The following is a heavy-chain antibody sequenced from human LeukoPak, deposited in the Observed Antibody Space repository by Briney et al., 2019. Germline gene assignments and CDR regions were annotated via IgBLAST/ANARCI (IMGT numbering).Heavy chain of an antibody. Sequence: KPSETLSLTCAVYGGSFSGYYWSWIRQPPGKGLEWIGEINHSGSTNYNPSPKSRVTISVDTSKNQFSLKLSSVTAADTAVYYCARNVGYSSSWYRRGFDYWGQGILVTVSS. D-gene: IGHD6-13*01. J-gene: IGHJ4*02. CDR2: INHSGST. CDR1: GGSFSGYY. V-gene: IGHV4-34*01. CDR3: ARNVGYSSSWYRRGFDY.